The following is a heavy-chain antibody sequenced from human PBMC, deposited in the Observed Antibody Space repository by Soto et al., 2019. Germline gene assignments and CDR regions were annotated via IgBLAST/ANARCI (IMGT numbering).Heavy chain of an antibody. CDR1: GVTFSSYS. D-gene: IGHD6-13*01. CDR3: AKYDSSSWHAVWFDP. CDR2: ISNSSRYI. J-gene: IGHJ5*02. Sequence: AGSLRLTCAASGVTFSSYSMNRVRQAPGKGLEWGSAISNSSRYINYADSVKGRFTISIDNAKNSLYLQMNSLTAEDTAVYYCAKYDSSSWHAVWFDPWGQGTLVTVSS. V-gene: IGHV3-21*01.